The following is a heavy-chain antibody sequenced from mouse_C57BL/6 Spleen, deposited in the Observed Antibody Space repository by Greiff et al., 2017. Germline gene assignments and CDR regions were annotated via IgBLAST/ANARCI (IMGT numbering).Heavy chain of an antibody. CDR1: GYSITSGYY. CDR3: ARERALLLLDY. V-gene: IGHV3-6*01. J-gene: IGHJ2*01. Sequence: DVQLQESGPGLVKPSQSLSLTCSVTGYSITSGYYWNWIRQFPGNKLEWMGYISYDGSNNYNPSLKNRISITRDTSKNQFFLKLNSVTTEDTATYYGARERALLLLDYWGQGTTLTVSS. D-gene: IGHD1-1*01. CDR2: ISYDGSN.